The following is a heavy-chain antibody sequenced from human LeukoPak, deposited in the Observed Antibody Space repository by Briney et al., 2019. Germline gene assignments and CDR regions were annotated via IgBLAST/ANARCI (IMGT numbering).Heavy chain of an antibody. CDR1: GYSFTSYW. CDR3: AINQSPLRPYIPS. Sequence: GESLKISCKGSGYSFTSYWIGWVRQMPGKGLEWMGIIYPGDSDTRYSPSFQGQVTISADKSISTAYLQWSSLKASDTAMYYCAINQSPLRPYIPSWGQGTLVTVSS. V-gene: IGHV5-51*01. D-gene: IGHD3-16*01. CDR2: IYPGDSDT. J-gene: IGHJ4*02.